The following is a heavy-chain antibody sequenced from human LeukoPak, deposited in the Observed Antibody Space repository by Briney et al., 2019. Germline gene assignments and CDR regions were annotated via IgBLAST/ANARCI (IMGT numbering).Heavy chain of an antibody. D-gene: IGHD1-26*01. CDR1: GFTFSSYS. CDR3: ARVHRLSYASFDY. CDR2: ISSSSSYI. Sequence: GGSLRLSCAASGFTFSSYSMNWVRQAPGEGLEWVSSISSSSSYIYYADSVKGRFTISRDNAKNSLYLQMNSLRAEDTAVYYCARVHRLSYASFDYWGQGTLVTVSS. J-gene: IGHJ4*02. V-gene: IGHV3-21*01.